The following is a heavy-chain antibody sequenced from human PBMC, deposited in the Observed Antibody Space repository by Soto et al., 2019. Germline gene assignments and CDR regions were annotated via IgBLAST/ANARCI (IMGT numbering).Heavy chain of an antibody. V-gene: IGHV4-34*01. D-gene: IGHD6-6*01. CDR3: ARGYEYSSSPPISYYYMDV. J-gene: IGHJ6*03. CDR1: GGSFSGYY. Sequence: SETLSLTCAVYGGSFSGYYWSWIRQPPGKGLEWIGEINHSGSTNYNPSLKSRVTISVDTSKNQFSLKLSSVTAADTAVYYCARGYEYSSSPPISYYYMDVWGKGTTVTVSS. CDR2: INHSGST.